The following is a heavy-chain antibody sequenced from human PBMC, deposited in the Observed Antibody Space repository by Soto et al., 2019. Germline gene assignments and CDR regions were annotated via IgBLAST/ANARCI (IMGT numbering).Heavy chain of an antibody. Sequence: GGSLRLSCAASGFTFNSYWMSWVRQNPGRGLQWVANIRQDGSEKYYVDSVKGRFTISRDNVKRSLYLQMNSLRAEDTAVYYCARAHYYGSGSYSPDYWGQGTLVTVSS. J-gene: IGHJ4*02. V-gene: IGHV3-7*01. CDR2: IRQDGSEK. CDR1: GFTFNSYW. CDR3: ARAHYYGSGSYSPDY. D-gene: IGHD3-10*01.